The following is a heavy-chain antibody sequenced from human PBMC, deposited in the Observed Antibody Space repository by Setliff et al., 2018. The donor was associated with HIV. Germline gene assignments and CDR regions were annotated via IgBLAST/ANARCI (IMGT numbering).Heavy chain of an antibody. Sequence: SETLSLTCAVSGGSISSGGYSWSWIRQPPGKGLEWIGYIYHSGSTYYNPSLKSRVTISVDRSKNQFSLKLSSVTAADTAVYYCARTYYDSSGYYYYMDVWGKGTTVTVSS. CDR1: GGSISSGGYS. J-gene: IGHJ6*03. V-gene: IGHV4-30-2*01. D-gene: IGHD3-22*01. CDR3: ARTYYDSSGYYYYMDV. CDR2: IYHSGST.